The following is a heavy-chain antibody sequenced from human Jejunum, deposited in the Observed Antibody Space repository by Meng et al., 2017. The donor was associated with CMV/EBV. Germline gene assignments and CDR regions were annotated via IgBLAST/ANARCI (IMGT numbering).Heavy chain of an antibody. CDR2: IYYSGNT. CDR1: GGSISSSY. V-gene: IGHV4-59*01. Sequence: GGSISSSYWSWIRQPPGKGLEWIGYIYYSGNTNYNSSLKSRVTISVDTSKNQFFLKLRSVTAADTAVYFCARDGVGSTGWFDLDYWGRGTLVTVSS. D-gene: IGHD6-19*01. J-gene: IGHJ4*02. CDR3: ARDGVGSTGWFDLDY.